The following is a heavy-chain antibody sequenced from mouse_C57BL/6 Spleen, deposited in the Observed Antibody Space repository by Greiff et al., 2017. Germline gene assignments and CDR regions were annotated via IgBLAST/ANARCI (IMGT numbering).Heavy chain of an antibody. CDR3: ARGDDGYYEGGAMDY. J-gene: IGHJ4*01. D-gene: IGHD2-3*01. V-gene: IGHV1-81*01. CDR1: GYTFTSYG. Sequence: QVQLQQSGAELARPGASVKLSCKASGYTFTSYGISWVKQRTGQGLEWIGEIYPRSGNTYYNEKFKGKATLTAEKSSSTAYMELRSLTSEDSAVYFCARGDDGYYEGGAMDYWGQGTSVTVSS. CDR2: IYPRSGNT.